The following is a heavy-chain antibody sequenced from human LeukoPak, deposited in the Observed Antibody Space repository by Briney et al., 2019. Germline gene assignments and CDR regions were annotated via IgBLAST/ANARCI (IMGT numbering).Heavy chain of an antibody. V-gene: IGHV3-30*02. D-gene: IGHD2-15*01. CDR2: IRYDGSNK. CDR1: GFTFSSYG. Sequence: GGTLRLSCAASGFTFSSYGMHWVRQAPGKGLEWVAFIRYDGSNKYYADSVKGRFTISRDNSKNTLYLQMNSLRAEDTAVYYCASCSGGSCYSRDWGQGTLVTVSS. J-gene: IGHJ4*02. CDR3: ASCSGGSCYSRD.